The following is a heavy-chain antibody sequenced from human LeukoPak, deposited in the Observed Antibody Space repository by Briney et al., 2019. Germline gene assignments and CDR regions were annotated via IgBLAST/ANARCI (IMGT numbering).Heavy chain of an antibody. J-gene: IGHJ5*02. V-gene: IGHV4-38-2*02. Sequence: SETLSLTCTVSGYSISSDYYWGWIRQPPGKGLEWIGSIYYSGSTYYTPSLKSRVTISVDTSKNQFSLKLSSLTAADTAVYYCARAPRITIFGVVKNWFDPWGQGTLVTVSS. CDR3: ARAPRITIFGVVKNWFDP. D-gene: IGHD3-3*01. CDR1: GYSISSDYY. CDR2: IYYSGST.